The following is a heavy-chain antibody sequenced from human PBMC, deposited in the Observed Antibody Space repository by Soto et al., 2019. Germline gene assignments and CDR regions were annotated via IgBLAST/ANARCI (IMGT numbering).Heavy chain of an antibody. CDR1: GYTFTSYT. CDR3: ARGGGWVGEASFDS. D-gene: IGHD3-10*01. Sequence: QVQLEQSGAEVKKPGASVKVSCKTSGYTFTSYTLHWVRQAPGQGLEWMGWINAGNGREKYSQRFQDRVSLSTDKSAAPAYMELRSLRSEDTAMYYGARGGGWVGEASFDSWGQGTLVTVSS. J-gene: IGHJ4*02. CDR2: INAGNGRE. V-gene: IGHV1-3*01.